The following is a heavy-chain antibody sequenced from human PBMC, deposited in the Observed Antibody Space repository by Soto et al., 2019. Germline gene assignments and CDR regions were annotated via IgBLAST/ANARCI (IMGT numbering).Heavy chain of an antibody. CDR3: AREIRVVVPAAFDI. CDR1: GGSISSGDYY. D-gene: IGHD2-2*01. CDR2: IYYSGST. Sequence: SETLSLTCTVSGGSISSGDYYWSWIRQPPGKGLEWIGYIYYSGSTYYNPSLKSRVTISVDTSKNQFSLKLSSVTAADTAVYYCAREIRVVVPAAFDIWGQGKIVTVSS. J-gene: IGHJ3*02. V-gene: IGHV4-30-4*01.